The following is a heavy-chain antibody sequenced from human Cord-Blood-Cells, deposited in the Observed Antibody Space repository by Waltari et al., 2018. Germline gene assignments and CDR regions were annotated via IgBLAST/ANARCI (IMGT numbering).Heavy chain of an antibody. CDR3: AGSRTFYGSGGYYDGVDI. J-gene: IGHJ3*02. CDR1: GYPFTSYA. Sequence: QVQLVQSGAEVKKPGASVKVSCKSYGYPFTSYAMHCVRQAPGQRLEWIGWINAGNGNTKYSQKFQGRATITSDTSASTAYMELSSLRSEDTAVYYCAGSRTFYGSGGYYDGVDIGGQGTRVTVSS. CDR2: INAGNGNT. D-gene: IGHD3-10*01. V-gene: IGHV1-3*01.